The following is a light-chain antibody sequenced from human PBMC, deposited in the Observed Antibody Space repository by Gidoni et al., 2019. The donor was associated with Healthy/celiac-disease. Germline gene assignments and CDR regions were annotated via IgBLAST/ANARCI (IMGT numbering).Light chain of an antibody. CDR3: AAWDDSLNGQVV. CDR1: SSNIGRNT. V-gene: IGLV1-44*01. Sequence: QSVLTQPPSASGTPGQRVTISCSGSSSNIGRNTVNWYQQLPGTAPKLLIYSNNQRPSGVSDRFSGSKSGTSASLAISGLQSEDEADYYCAAWDDSLNGQVVFGGGTKLTVL. J-gene: IGLJ2*01. CDR2: SNN.